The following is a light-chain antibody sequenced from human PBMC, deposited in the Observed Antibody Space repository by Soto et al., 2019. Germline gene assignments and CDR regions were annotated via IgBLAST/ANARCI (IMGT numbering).Light chain of an antibody. J-gene: IGKJ1*01. CDR2: AAS. Sequence: DIPMTQSPSSLSASVGDRVTISCRASQGIANYLAWYQQEPGKVPALLIYAASTLHSGVPSRFSGSGSGTDFTLTISSLQPEDVASYYCQKYSSAPWTFGQGTKVEIK. CDR1: QGIANY. V-gene: IGKV1-27*01. CDR3: QKYSSAPWT.